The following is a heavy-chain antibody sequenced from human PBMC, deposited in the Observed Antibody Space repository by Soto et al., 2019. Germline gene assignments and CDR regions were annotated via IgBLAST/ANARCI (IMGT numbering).Heavy chain of an antibody. CDR1: GYTFTSYY. V-gene: IGHV1-46*01. Sequence: GASVKVSCKASGYTFTSYYMHWVRQAPGQGLEWMEIINPSGGSTSYAQKFQGRVTMTRDTSTSTVYMELSSLRSEDTAVYYCARDWKDSSGYYSIFDYWGQGTLVTVSS. CDR3: ARDWKDSSGYYSIFDY. CDR2: INPSGGST. D-gene: IGHD3-22*01. J-gene: IGHJ4*02.